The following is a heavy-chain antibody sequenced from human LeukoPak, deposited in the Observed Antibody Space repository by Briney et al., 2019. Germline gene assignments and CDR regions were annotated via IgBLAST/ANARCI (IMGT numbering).Heavy chain of an antibody. J-gene: IGHJ4*02. CDR1: GVTFSSYD. CDR3: AKKGQADDNGKPD. Sequence: GGSLRLSCAASGVTFSSYDLSCVREAPGKGLECVSAIRRGFGSTYYADPVKGRFTISRDNSKNTLYLQMNNLRADDPAVYYCAKKGQADDNGKPDWGQGTLVTVSS. V-gene: IGHV3-23*01. CDR2: IRRGFGST. D-gene: IGHD1-1*01.